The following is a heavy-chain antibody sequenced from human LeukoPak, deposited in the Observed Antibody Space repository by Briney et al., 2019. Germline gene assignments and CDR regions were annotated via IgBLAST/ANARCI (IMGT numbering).Heavy chain of an antibody. Sequence: SETLSLTCTVSGGSISSYYWSWIRQPPGNGLEWIGYIYYSGSTNYNPSLKSRVTISVDTSKNQFSLTLSSVTAADTAVYYCARQPSGSGNYYTGWFDPWGQGALVTVSS. CDR3: ARQPSGSGNYYTGWFDP. J-gene: IGHJ5*02. CDR1: GGSISSYY. CDR2: IYYSGST. V-gene: IGHV4-59*08. D-gene: IGHD3-10*01.